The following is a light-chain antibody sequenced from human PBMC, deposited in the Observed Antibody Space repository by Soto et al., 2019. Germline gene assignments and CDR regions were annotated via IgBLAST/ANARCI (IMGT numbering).Light chain of an antibody. J-gene: IGKJ2*01. CDR3: QQYGGSPFT. Sequence: EIVLTQSPGTLSLSPRERATLSCRASQSIFNNYLAWYQQKPGQAPRLLVYGASFRATGIPDRFSGGGSGTDFTLTISRLEPEDFAVYYCQQYGGSPFTFGRGTRLEIK. V-gene: IGKV3-20*01. CDR1: QSIFNNY. CDR2: GAS.